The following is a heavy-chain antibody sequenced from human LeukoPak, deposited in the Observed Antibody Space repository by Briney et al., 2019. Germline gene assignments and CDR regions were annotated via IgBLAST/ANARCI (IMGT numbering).Heavy chain of an antibody. V-gene: IGHV1-24*01. D-gene: IGHD5-18*01. CDR1: GYTLTELS. CDR3: ATDGDRYGYELDY. J-gene: IGHJ4*02. Sequence: ASVKVSCKVSGYTLTELSMHWVRQAPGKGLEWMGGFDPEDGETINAQKFQGRVTMTEDTSTDTAYIELSSLRSEDTAVYYCATDGDRYGYELDYWGQGTLVTVSS. CDR2: FDPEDGET.